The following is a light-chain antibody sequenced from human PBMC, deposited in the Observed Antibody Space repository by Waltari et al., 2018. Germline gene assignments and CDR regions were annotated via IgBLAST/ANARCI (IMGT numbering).Light chain of an antibody. J-gene: IGKJ1*01. CDR1: QSVSRF. V-gene: IGKV3-20*01. CDR3: QKYDRLPAT. CDR2: GAS. Sequence: ELVLTQSPGTLSLSPGERGTLSCRASQSVSRFLAWYQQKPGQAPRLLIYGASTRATGIPDRFSGSGSGTDFSLTISRLEPEDFEVYYCQKYDRLPATFGQGTKVEIK.